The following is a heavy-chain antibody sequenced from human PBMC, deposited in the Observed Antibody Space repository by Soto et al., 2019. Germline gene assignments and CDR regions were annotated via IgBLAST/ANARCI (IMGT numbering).Heavy chain of an antibody. CDR1: GYNFVKYG. J-gene: IGHJ4*02. CDR2: ISPNNGNT. CDR3: ARGTGEWLISGVDH. D-gene: IGHD6-19*01. V-gene: IGHV1-18*01. Sequence: GASVKVSCKASGYNFVKYGITWVRQAPGQGLEWMGWISPNNGNTKFAKKFRGRVTMTTDTSTRIVYMELRSLRSDDTAVYYCARGTGEWLISGVDHWGQGTLVTVSS.